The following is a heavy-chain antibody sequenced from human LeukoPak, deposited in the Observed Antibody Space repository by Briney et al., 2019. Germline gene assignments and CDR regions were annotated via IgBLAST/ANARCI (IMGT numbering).Heavy chain of an antibody. CDR1: GFTFSDYY. CDR2: ISSSGSTI. V-gene: IGHV3-11*04. D-gene: IGHD2-2*01. CDR3: ARDVVPAAIYGYGSGSMGTYYYYGMDV. J-gene: IGHJ6*02. Sequence: PGGSLRLSCAASGFTFSDYYMSWIRQAPGKGLEWVSYISSSGSTIYYADSVKGRFTISRDNAKNSLYLQMNSLRAEDTAVYYCARDVVPAAIYGYGSGSMGTYYYYGMDVWGQGTTVTVSS.